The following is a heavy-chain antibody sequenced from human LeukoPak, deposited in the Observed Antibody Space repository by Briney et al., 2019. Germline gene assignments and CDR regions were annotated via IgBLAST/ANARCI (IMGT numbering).Heavy chain of an antibody. CDR1: GFTFVGHY. V-gene: IGHV1-2*02. Sequence: GASVKVSCKTSGFTFVGHYMHWVRQAPGQGLGWMGWINPDSGGTDYPQKFRGRVTMTRDTSSNTLYMELSSLRSDDTAVYYCARLGGAQGYYYRSGSNHYFDHWGQGTLVTVSS. D-gene: IGHD3-10*01. CDR3: ARLGGAQGYYYRSGSNHYFDH. J-gene: IGHJ4*02. CDR2: INPDSGGT.